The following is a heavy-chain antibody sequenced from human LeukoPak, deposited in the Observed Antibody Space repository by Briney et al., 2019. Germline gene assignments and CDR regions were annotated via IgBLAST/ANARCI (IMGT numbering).Heavy chain of an antibody. CDR3: ARVSGYDWESFYDY. D-gene: IGHD5-12*01. CDR1: GGSISSSSYY. CDR2: IYHSGST. Sequence: SETLSPTCTVSGGSISSSSYYWGWIRQPPGKGLEWIGSIYHSGSTYYNPSLKSRVTISVDTSKNQFSLKLSSVTAADTAVYYCARVSGYDWESFYDYWGQGTLVTVSS. V-gene: IGHV4-39*07. J-gene: IGHJ4*02.